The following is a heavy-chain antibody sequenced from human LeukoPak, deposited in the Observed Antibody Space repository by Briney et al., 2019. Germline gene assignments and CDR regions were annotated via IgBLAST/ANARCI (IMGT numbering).Heavy chain of an antibody. CDR1: GFTFSSYS. CDR3: ARDSRMVRGVHYYYDGMDV. V-gene: IGHV3-48*02. CDR2: ISSSTSSI. D-gene: IGHD3-10*01. Sequence: GGSLRHSCAASGFTFSSYSMNWVRQAPGKGLEWVSYISSSTSSIYYADSVKGRFTISRDNAKNSLYLQMNSLRDEDTAVYYCARDSRMVRGVHYYYDGMDVWGQGTTVTVSS. J-gene: IGHJ6*02.